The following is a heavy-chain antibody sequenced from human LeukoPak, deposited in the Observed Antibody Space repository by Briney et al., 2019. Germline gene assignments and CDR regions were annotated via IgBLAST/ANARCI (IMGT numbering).Heavy chain of an antibody. CDR1: GGSISSGDYY. Sequence: SETLPLTCTVSGGSISSGDYYWSWIRQPPGKGLEWIGYIYYSGSTYYNPSLKSRVTISVDTSKNQFSLKLSSVTAADTAVYYRARAPGGTTRYFDYWGQGTLVTVSS. CDR3: ARAPGGTTRYFDY. V-gene: IGHV4-30-4*08. CDR2: IYYSGST. D-gene: IGHD1-14*01. J-gene: IGHJ4*02.